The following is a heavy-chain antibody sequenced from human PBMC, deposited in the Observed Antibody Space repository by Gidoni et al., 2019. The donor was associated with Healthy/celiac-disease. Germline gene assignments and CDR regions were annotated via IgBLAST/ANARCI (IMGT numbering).Heavy chain of an antibody. CDR3: AKVPGHGSSSGMVYFDY. CDR1: GFTFSSYA. Sequence: EVQLLESGGGLVQPGGSLRLSCAASGFTFSSYAMSWVRQAPGKGLEWVSAISGSGGSTYYADSVKGRFTISRDNSKNTLYLQMNSLRAEDTAVYYCAKVPGHGSSSGMVYFDYWGQGTLVTVSS. D-gene: IGHD6-13*01. V-gene: IGHV3-23*01. CDR2: ISGSGGST. J-gene: IGHJ4*02.